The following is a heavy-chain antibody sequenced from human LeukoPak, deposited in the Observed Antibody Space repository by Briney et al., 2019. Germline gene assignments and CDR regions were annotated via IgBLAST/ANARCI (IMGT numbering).Heavy chain of an antibody. D-gene: IGHD2/OR15-2a*01. CDR3: ARWGVHGTTTFCFDY. V-gene: IGHV1-18*01. CDR1: GYSFTNYG. Sequence: GASVKVSCKTSGYSFTNYGVAWVRQAPGQGLECMGWISGENGNINFAQKFQGRVTMTTDTSARIAYMEMRSLTSDDTAVYFCARWGVHGTTTFCFDYWSQGSLVTVSS. CDR2: ISGENGNI. J-gene: IGHJ4*02.